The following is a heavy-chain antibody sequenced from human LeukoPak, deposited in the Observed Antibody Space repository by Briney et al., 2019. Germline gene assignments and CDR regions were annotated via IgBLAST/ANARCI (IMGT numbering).Heavy chain of an antibody. CDR3: ARRPATVPIDY. V-gene: IGHV3-33*08. J-gene: IGHJ4*02. Sequence: GGSLRLSCEASGFTFSSYGMHWVRQAPGRGLEWVALIWFDGSNKYYADSVKGRFTISRDNSKNTLYLQMNSLRAEDTAVYYCARRPATVPIDYWGQGTLVTVSS. CDR2: IWFDGSNK. D-gene: IGHD4-17*01. CDR1: GFTFSSYG.